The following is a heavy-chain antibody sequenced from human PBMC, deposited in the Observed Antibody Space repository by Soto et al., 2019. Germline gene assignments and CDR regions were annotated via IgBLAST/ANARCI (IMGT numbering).Heavy chain of an antibody. J-gene: IGHJ4*02. V-gene: IGHV4-59*01. D-gene: IGHD3-10*01. CDR1: GGSISSYY. Sequence: PSETLSLTCTVSGGSISSYYWSWIRQPPGKGLEWIGYIYYSGSTNYNPSLKSRVTISVDTSKNQFSLKLSSVTAADTAVYYCARDRDSRYYFDYWGQGTLVTSPQ. CDR3: ARDRDSRYYFDY. CDR2: IYYSGST.